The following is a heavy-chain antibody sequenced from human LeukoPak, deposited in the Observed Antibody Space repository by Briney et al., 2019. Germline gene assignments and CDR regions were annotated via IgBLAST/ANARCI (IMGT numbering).Heavy chain of an antibody. CDR1: GGSISSGDYY. CDR3: ARESLYYDILTGYYNYYGMDV. Sequence: PSQTLSLTCTVSGGSISSGDYYWSWIRQPPGKGLEWIEYIYYSGSTYYNPSLKSRVTISVDTSKNQFSLKLSSVTAADTAVYYCARESLYYDILTGYYNYYGMDVWGEGTTVTVSS. V-gene: IGHV4-30-4*01. D-gene: IGHD3-9*01. CDR2: IYYSGST. J-gene: IGHJ6*04.